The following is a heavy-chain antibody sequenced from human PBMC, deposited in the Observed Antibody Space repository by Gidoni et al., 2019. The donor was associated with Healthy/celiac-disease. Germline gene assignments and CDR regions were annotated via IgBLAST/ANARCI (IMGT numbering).Heavy chain of an antibody. J-gene: IGHJ4*02. CDR1: GFTFSSYA. CDR2: ISYDGSNK. V-gene: IGHV3-30-3*01. D-gene: IGHD5-12*01. Sequence: QVQLVESGGGVVQPGRSLRLSCAASGFTFSSYAMHWVRQAPGKGLEWVAVISYDGSNKYYADSVKGRFTISRDNSKNTLYLQMNSLRAEDTAVYYCAREGEMATITISFDYWGQGTLVTVSS. CDR3: AREGEMATITISFDY.